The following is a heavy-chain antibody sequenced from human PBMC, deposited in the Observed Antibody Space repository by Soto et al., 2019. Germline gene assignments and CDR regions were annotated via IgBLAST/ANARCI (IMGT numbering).Heavy chain of an antibody. Sequence: PGGSLRLSCAVSGFTFGSYAMCCVRQAPGKGLQWVSGISGSGGNTYYADSVKGRFTISRDNSKNRLYLQMNSRRAEDTAVYYCAKGAPGLAVAAKGLFHHCGQSSLVSVS. CDR1: GFTFGSYA. V-gene: IGHV3-23*01. D-gene: IGHD6-19*01. J-gene: IGHJ1*01. CDR3: AKGAPGLAVAAKGLFHH. CDR2: ISGSGGNT.